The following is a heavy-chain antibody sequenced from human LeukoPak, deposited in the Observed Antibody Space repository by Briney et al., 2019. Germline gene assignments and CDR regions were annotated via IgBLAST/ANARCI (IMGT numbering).Heavy chain of an antibody. CDR1: GESFSSYY. Sequence: SETLSLTCAVYGESFSSYYWSWIRQPPGKGPEWIGEINHSGSTNYNPSLKSRVIISVDTSKNQFSLKLSSVTAADTAVYYCARADYRDYSKDFDYWGQGTLVTVSS. D-gene: IGHD4-17*01. V-gene: IGHV4-34*01. J-gene: IGHJ4*02. CDR3: ARADYRDYSKDFDY. CDR2: INHSGST.